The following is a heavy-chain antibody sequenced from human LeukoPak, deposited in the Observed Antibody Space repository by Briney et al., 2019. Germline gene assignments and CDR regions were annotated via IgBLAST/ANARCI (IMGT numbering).Heavy chain of an antibody. CDR1: GLTFSSYW. CDR2: IKQDGSEK. V-gene: IGHV3-7*01. CDR3: ARDRHHYYDSSGYHY. Sequence: PGGSLRLSCAASGLTFSSYWMSWVRQAPGKGLEWVANIKQDGSEKYYVDSVKGRFTISRDNAKNSLYLQMNSLRAEDTAVYYCARDRHHYYDSSGYHYWGQGTLVTVSS. J-gene: IGHJ4*02. D-gene: IGHD3-22*01.